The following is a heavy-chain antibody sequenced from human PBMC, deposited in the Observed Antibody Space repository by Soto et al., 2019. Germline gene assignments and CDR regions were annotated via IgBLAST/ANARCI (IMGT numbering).Heavy chain of an antibody. CDR3: ARDPALVHDYGDYYFDY. V-gene: IGHV3-11*01. D-gene: IGHD4-17*01. CDR2: ISSSGSTI. CDR1: GFTFSYYY. J-gene: IGHJ4*02. Sequence: GGSLILSCAASGFTFSYYYMSWIRQAPGKGLEWVSYISSSGSTIYYADSVKGRFTISRDNAKNSLYLQMNSLRAEDTAVYYCARDPALVHDYGDYYFDYWGQGTLVTVSS.